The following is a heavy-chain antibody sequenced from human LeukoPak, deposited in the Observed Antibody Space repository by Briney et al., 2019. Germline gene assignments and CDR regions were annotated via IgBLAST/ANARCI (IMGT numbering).Heavy chain of an antibody. CDR1: GFTFSHYA. CDR3: ARVGGSSGWSRGYYYYGMDV. V-gene: IGHV3-30-3*01. J-gene: IGHJ6*02. Sequence: GGSLRLSCAASGFTFSHYAMHWVRQAPGKGLEWVAVISYHGIDKYYADSVKGRFTISRDNSKNTLYLQMNSLRAEDTAVYYCARVGGSSGWSRGYYYYGMDVWGQGTTVTVSS. CDR2: ISYHGIDK. D-gene: IGHD6-19*01.